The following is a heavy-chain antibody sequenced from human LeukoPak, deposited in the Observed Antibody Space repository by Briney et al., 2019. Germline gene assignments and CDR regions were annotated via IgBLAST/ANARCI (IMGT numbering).Heavy chain of an antibody. CDR3: ARAISYCGSDCYGFDY. CDR2: ISGSGGST. Sequence: PGGSLRLSCAASGFTFSSYAMSWVRQAPGKGLEWVSVISGSGGSTSYADSVKGRFTISRDNSMNTLYLQMNSLRAEDTAVYYCARAISYCGSDCYGFDYWGQGTLVTVSS. D-gene: IGHD2-21*02. J-gene: IGHJ4*02. V-gene: IGHV3-23*01. CDR1: GFTFSSYA.